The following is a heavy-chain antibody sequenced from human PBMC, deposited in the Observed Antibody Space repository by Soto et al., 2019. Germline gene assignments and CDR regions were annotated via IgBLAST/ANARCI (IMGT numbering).Heavy chain of an antibody. CDR2: IYYSGST. D-gene: IGHD3-3*01. CDR1: GGSISSYY. Sequence: QVQLQESGPGLVKPSETLSLTCTVSGGSISSYYWSWIRQPPGKGLEWIGYIYYSGSTNYNPSLKSRVTISVDTSKNQFSLKLSSVTAADTAVYYCARLKVLRFLGPPQGWFDPWGQGTLVTVSS. J-gene: IGHJ5*02. CDR3: ARLKVLRFLGPPQGWFDP. V-gene: IGHV4-59*01.